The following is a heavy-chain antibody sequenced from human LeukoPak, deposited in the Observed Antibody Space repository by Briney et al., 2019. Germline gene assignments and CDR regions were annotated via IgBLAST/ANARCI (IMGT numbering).Heavy chain of an antibody. CDR3: TRDREVIGYYDSTGRDVFDI. V-gene: IGHV3-49*04. Sequence: PGGSLRLSCTTSGFTFGDYAMSWVRQAPGKGLEWVGFIRTKAYGGTTEYAASVKGRFSISRDDSKRIAYLQMNSLKTEDTAVYYCTRDREVIGYYDSTGRDVFDIWGQGTMVTVSS. CDR1: GFTFGDYA. J-gene: IGHJ3*02. D-gene: IGHD3-22*01. CDR2: IRTKAYGGTT.